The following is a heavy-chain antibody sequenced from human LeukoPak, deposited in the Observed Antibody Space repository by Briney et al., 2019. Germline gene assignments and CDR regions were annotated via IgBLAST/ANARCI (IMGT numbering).Heavy chain of an antibody. CDR3: ATSEKYSSGWWGYMDV. J-gene: IGHJ6*03. D-gene: IGHD6-19*01. Sequence: SETLFLTCTVPGDSISNSSYYWGWIRQPPGKGLEWIVSSYYSVSAYYHPSLNSRVTISVDTSKNQFSLKLSSVTAADTAVYYCATSEKYSSGWWGYMDVWGKGTTVTISS. CDR1: GDSISNSSYY. V-gene: IGHV4-39*01. CDR2: SYYSVSA.